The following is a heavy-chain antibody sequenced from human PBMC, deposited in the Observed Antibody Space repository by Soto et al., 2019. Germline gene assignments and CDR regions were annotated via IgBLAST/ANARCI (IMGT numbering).Heavy chain of an antibody. D-gene: IGHD3-3*01. CDR1: GLNFDDFA. J-gene: IGHJ4*02. Sequence: GGSLRLSCVGTGLNFDDFAMHWVRQAPGKGLEWVSGITWNSRVLAYADSVKGRFTISRDNARNSLYPQMDSLRDEDTALYYCAKGRYDFWSPYYFDSWGQGTLVTVSS. CDR2: ITWNSRVL. CDR3: AKGRYDFWSPYYFDS. V-gene: IGHV3-9*01.